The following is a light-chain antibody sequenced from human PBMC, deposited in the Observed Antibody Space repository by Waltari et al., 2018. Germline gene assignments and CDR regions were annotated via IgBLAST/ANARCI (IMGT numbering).Light chain of an antibody. Sequence: QSVLSQPPSASGPPGQRVTIPCAGRASNLGENDLHWSQQVPGKAPKLLIYRNDLRPSGVPDRFSGSKSGTSASLAISGLQSEDEADYYCATWDESPSGHWVFGGGTKVTVL. J-gene: IGLJ3*02. CDR1: ASNLGEND. CDR3: ATWDESPSGHWV. V-gene: IGLV1-47*01. CDR2: RND.